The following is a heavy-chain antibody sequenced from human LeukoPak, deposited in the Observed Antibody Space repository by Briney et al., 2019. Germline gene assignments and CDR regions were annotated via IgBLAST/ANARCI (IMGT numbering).Heavy chain of an antibody. J-gene: IGHJ4*02. CDR2: IWYDGSNK. D-gene: IGHD1-1*01. V-gene: IGHV3-33*01. Sequence: GGSLRLSCTSSGFTFRTYGIHWVRQAPGEGLEWVAVIWYDGSNKFYADSVKGRFTISRDNSKNTLWLRMDSLRAEDTAVYYCKRDWNHYLDYWGQGTQVTVSS. CDR1: GFTFRTYG. CDR3: KRDWNHYLDY.